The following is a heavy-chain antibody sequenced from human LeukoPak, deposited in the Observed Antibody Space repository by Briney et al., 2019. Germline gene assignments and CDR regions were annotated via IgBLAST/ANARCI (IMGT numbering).Heavy chain of an antibody. CDR2: IVVGSGNT. Sequence: GASVKVSCKASGFTFSSSAMQWVRQARGQRLEWIGWIVVGSGNTNYAQKFQERVTITRDTSTSTAYMELSSLRSEDTAVYYCAAGLEAATNMLDYYYYGMDVWGQGTTVTVSS. CDR1: GFTFSSSA. CDR3: AAGLEAATNMLDYYYYGMDV. V-gene: IGHV1-58*02. D-gene: IGHD5-24*01. J-gene: IGHJ6*02.